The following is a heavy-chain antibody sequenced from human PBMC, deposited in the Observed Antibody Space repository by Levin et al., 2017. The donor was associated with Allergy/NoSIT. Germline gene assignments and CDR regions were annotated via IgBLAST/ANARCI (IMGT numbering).Heavy chain of an antibody. V-gene: IGHV3-23*01. D-gene: IGHD5-12*01. CDR2: ISGSGVST. J-gene: IGHJ4*02. Sequence: GESLKISCAASGFIFSSYAMSWVRQAPGKGLEWVSIISGSGVSTFYADSVKGRFTISRDDSKSSLFLQMNSLRAEDTAVYYCAKVQYSGYDRYFDYWGQGTLVTVAS. CDR1: GFIFSSYA. CDR3: AKVQYSGYDRYFDY.